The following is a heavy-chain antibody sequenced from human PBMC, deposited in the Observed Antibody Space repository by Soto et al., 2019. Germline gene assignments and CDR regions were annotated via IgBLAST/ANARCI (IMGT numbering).Heavy chain of an antibody. CDR2: IYDSGST. CDR1: GGSVSGGSYY. CDR3: ARDRAGGYSSGWYLRDYYYYGMDV. V-gene: IGHV4-61*01. J-gene: IGHJ6*02. Sequence: SSETLSLTCTVSGGSVSGGSYYWSWIRQPPGKGLEWIGYIYDSGSTNYNPSRTGRVAISVDTSKNQFSLKLSSGTAAGTAVYYCARDRAGGYSSGWYLRDYYYYGMDVWGQGTTVTVSS. D-gene: IGHD6-19*01.